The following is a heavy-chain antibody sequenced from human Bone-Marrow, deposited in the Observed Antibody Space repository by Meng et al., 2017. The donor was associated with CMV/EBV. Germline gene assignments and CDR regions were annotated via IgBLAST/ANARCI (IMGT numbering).Heavy chain of an antibody. CDR1: CGSFCGYF. CDR3: ARGSIGLRAIDY. CDR2: IYHSGST. V-gene: IGHV4-34*01. J-gene: IGHJ4*02. Sequence: LPCGVYCGSFCGYFWGWLRPPPGKGLEWIGEIYHSGSTNSNPSLKSRVTLSVDTSKNQFSLKLSSVTAADTAVYYCARGSIGLRAIDYWGQGILVTVSS.